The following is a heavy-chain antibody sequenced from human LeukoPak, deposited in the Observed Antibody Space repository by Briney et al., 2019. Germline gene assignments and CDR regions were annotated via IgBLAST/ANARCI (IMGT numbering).Heavy chain of an antibody. CDR1: GGSISSGSYY. CDR2: IYTSGST. V-gene: IGHV4-61*02. J-gene: IGHJ6*03. CDR3: ARDRVSPTLYYYYYMDV. Sequence: PSETLPLTCTVSGGSISSGSYYWSWIRQPAGKGLEWIGRIYTSGSTNYNPSLKSRVTISVDTSKNQFSLKLSSVTAADTAVYYCARDRVSPTLYYYYYMDVWGKGTTVTVSS.